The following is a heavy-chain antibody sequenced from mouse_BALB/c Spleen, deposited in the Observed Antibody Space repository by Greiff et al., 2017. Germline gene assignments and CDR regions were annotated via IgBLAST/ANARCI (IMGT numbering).Heavy chain of an antibody. D-gene: IGHD1-2*01. CDR2: IDPANGNT. CDR1: GFNIKDTY. J-gene: IGHJ3*01. V-gene: IGHV14-3*02. CDR3: ARTEGITTADAWFAY. Sequence: VQLQQSGAELVKPGASVKLSCTASGFNIKDTYMLWVKQRPEQGLEWIGRIDPANGNTKYDPKFQGKATITADTSSNTAYLQLSSLTSEDTAVYYCARTEGITTADAWFAYWGQGTLVTVSA.